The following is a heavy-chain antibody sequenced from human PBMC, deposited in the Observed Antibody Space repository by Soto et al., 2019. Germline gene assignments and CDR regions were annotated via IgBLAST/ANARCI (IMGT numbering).Heavy chain of an antibody. J-gene: IGHJ4*02. V-gene: IGHV4-38-2*02. CDR2: MYHSGTT. Sequence: SETLSLTCTVSNYSISSGYYWGWIRQSPGEGLEWIVSMYHSGTTYYNPSLKSRVTISIDTSKNQFSLKLTSVTSADTAVYFCARVAFGPIDYCGQGTMATV. CDR3: ARVAFGPIDY. D-gene: IGHD3-16*01. CDR1: NYSISSGYY.